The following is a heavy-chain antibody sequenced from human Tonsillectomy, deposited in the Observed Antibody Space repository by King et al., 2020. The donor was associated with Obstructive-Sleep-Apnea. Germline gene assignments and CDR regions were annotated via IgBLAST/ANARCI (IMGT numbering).Heavy chain of an antibody. CDR2: INPNSGGT. J-gene: IGHJ6*02. D-gene: IGHD1-26*01. CDR1: GYTFTDYY. V-gene: IGHV1-2*04. Sequence: VQLVESGAEVKKPGASVKVSCKASGYTFTDYYMHLVRQAPGQGLEWMGWINPNSGGTNYAQKFQGWVTMTRDTSISTASMELSRLRSDDTAVYYCAREDSGRYYEYGLDVWGQGTTVTVSS. CDR3: AREDSGRYYEYGLDV.